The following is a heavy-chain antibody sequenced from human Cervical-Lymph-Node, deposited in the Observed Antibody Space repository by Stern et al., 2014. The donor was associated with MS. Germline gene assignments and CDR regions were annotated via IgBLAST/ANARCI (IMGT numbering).Heavy chain of an antibody. D-gene: IGHD6-19*01. CDR3: ASLLGRIAVASVDY. Sequence: VHLVESGAEVKKPGSSVKVSCKASGGTFSNYAISWVRQAPGQGLEWMGRIIPIFGTANYAQKFQGRVTLTADDSTSTAYMELSSLRSDDTAVYYCASLLGRIAVASVDYWGQGTLVTVSS. CDR1: GGTFSNYA. V-gene: IGHV1-69*18. CDR2: IIPIFGTA. J-gene: IGHJ4*02.